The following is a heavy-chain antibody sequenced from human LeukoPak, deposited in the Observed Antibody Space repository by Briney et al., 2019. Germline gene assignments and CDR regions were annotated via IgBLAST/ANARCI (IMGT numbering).Heavy chain of an antibody. CDR1: GGSFSGYY. D-gene: IGHD6-19*01. Sequence: PSETLSLTCAVYGGSFSGYYWSWIRQPPGKGLEWIGEINHSGSTNYNPSLKSRVSISVDTSKNQFSLRLSSVTAADTAVYYCARVGIAVAESSFDYWGQGTLVTVSS. J-gene: IGHJ4*02. CDR3: ARVGIAVAESSFDY. CDR2: INHSGST. V-gene: IGHV4-34*01.